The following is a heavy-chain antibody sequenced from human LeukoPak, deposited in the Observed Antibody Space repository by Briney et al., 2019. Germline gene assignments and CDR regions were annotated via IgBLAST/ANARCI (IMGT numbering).Heavy chain of an antibody. Sequence: SGPTLVNPTQTLTLTCTFSGFSLSTRGVGVGWIRQPPGKALEWLALIYWDDDKRYNPSLKSRLTITKDTSKNQVVLTMTNMDPVDIATYYCAHRLGGRYSFDYWGQGTLVTVSS. CDR3: AHRLGGRYSFDY. V-gene: IGHV2-5*02. CDR2: IYWDDDK. D-gene: IGHD1-26*01. CDR1: GFSLSTRGVG. J-gene: IGHJ4*02.